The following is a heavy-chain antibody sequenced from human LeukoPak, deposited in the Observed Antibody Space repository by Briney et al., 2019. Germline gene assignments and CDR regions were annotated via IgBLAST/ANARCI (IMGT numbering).Heavy chain of an antibody. CDR3: ARDSPDCTNGVCYTYYYYYMDV. J-gene: IGHJ6*03. D-gene: IGHD2-8*01. CDR1: GGSFSGYY. V-gene: IGHV4-34*01. CDR2: IYYSGST. Sequence: PSETLSLTCAVYGGSFSGYYWSWIRQPPGKGLEWIGSIYYSGSTYYNPSLKSRVTISVDTSKNQFSLKLSSVTAADTAVYYCARDSPDCTNGVCYTYYYYYMDVWGKGTTVTVSS.